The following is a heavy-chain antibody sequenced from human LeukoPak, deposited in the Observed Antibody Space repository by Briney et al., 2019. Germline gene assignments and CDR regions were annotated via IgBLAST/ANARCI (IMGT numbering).Heavy chain of an antibody. D-gene: IGHD3-9*01. J-gene: IGHJ3*02. CDR2: IYPGDSDT. Sequence: GESLKIPCKGSGYSFTSYWIGWVRQMPGKGLEWMGIIYPGDSDTRYSPSFQGQVTISADKSISTAYLQWSSLKASDTAMYYCARDILTGHDAFDIWGQGTMVTVSS. CDR1: GYSFTSYW. V-gene: IGHV5-51*01. CDR3: ARDILTGHDAFDI.